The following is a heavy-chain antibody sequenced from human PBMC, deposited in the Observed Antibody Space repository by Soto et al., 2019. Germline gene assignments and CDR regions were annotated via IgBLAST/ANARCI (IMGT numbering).Heavy chain of an antibody. V-gene: IGHV4-4*02. D-gene: IGHD6-13*01. CDR1: GGSISSSNW. CDR2: IYHSGST. CDR3: ARDPGQGIAAAGGYFDL. J-gene: IGHJ2*01. Sequence: QVQLQESGPGLVKPSGTLSLTCAVSGGSISSSNWWSWVRQPPGKGLEWIGEIYHSGSTNYNPSLKSRVTISVDQSKNQFSLKLSSVTAADTAVYYCARDPGQGIAAAGGYFDLWGRGTLVTVSS.